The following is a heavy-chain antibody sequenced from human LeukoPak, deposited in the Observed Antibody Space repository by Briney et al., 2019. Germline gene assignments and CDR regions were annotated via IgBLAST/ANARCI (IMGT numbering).Heavy chain of an antibody. CDR2: ISYSSTYI. CDR1: GFTFSSYC. J-gene: IGHJ6*04. CDR3: AIYTGIGTYGMAV. D-gene: IGHD1-1*01. V-gene: IGHV3-21*01. Sequence: AGGSLRLACAASGFTFSSYCMSWVRQTPGKGLEWVSSISYSSTYIYYAYSVEGGLTVSREAAKKSLYLQMTSLRAEDTVVYYCAIYTGIGTYGMAVWGKGPTVTVSS.